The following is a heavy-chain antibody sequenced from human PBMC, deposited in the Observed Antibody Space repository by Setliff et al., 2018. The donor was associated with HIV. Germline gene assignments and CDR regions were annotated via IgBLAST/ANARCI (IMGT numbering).Heavy chain of an antibody. CDR2: ISSSGSTI. Sequence: TGGSLRLSCAASGFTFSDYYMSWIRQAPGKGLEWVSYISSSGSTIYYADSVKGRFTISRDNAKNSLYLQMNSLRAEDTAVYYCASNGFWSGYSTILDYWGQGTLVTVSS. V-gene: IGHV3-11*01. CDR3: ASNGFWSGYSTILDY. D-gene: IGHD3-3*01. CDR1: GFTFSDYY. J-gene: IGHJ4*02.